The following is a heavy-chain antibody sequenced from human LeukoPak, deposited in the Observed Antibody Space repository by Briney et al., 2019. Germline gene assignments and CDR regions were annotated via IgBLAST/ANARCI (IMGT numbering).Heavy chain of an antibody. J-gene: IGHJ4*02. V-gene: IGHV4-34*01. CDR1: GGSFSGYY. CDR2: INHSGST. CDR3: ARGEYSSSHFDS. D-gene: IGHD6-13*01. Sequence: SETLSLTCAVYGGSFSGYYWSWIRQPPGKGLEWIGEINHSGSTNYNPSLKSRVTISVDTSKNQFSLKLSSVTAADTAVYYCARGEYSSSHFDSWGQGTLVTVSS.